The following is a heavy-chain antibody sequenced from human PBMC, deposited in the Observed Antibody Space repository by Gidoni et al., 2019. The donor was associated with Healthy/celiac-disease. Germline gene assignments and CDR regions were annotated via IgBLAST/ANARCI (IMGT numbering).Heavy chain of an antibody. V-gene: IGHV5-51*04. D-gene: IGHD4-17*01. J-gene: IGHJ5*02. CDR2: IYPGDSDT. CDR1: GYSFTSYW. CDR3: ARLAGDYGDSPGWFDP. Sequence: EVQLVQSGAEVKKPGESLKISCKGSGYSFTSYWIGWVRQMPGKGLEWMGIIYPGDSDTRYSPSFQGQVTISADKPISTAYLQWSSLKASDTAMYYCARLAGDYGDSPGWFDPWGQGTLVTVSS.